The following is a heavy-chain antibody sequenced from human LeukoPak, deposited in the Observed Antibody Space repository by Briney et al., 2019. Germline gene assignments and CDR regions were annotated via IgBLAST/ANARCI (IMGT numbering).Heavy chain of an antibody. CDR2: IYYDGST. J-gene: IGHJ4*02. V-gene: IGHV4-39*01. D-gene: IGHD1-1*01. CDR3: ARRIQRSRNTGTYFDY. CDR1: GDSIGSVSYY. Sequence: SETLSLTCTVSGDSIGSVSYYWDWIRQPPGKGLEWIGSIYYDGSTFYTPSLKSRVTISVATSKNQFSLRLRSLTAADTAVYYCARRIQRSRNTGTYFDYWGQGTLVTVSP.